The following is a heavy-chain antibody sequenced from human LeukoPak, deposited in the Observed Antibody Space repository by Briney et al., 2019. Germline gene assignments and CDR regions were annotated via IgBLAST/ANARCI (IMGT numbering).Heavy chain of an antibody. D-gene: IGHD6-19*01. CDR3: ASDSSGWYGFRRDAFDI. Sequence: SETLSLTCTVSGGSISSSSYYWGWLRQPPGKGLEWFGSIYYSGSTYYNPSLKSRVTISVDTSKNQFSLKLSSVTAADTAVYYCASDSSGWYGFRRDAFDIWGQGTMVTVS. J-gene: IGHJ3*02. CDR1: GGSISSSSYY. CDR2: IYYSGST. V-gene: IGHV4-39*01.